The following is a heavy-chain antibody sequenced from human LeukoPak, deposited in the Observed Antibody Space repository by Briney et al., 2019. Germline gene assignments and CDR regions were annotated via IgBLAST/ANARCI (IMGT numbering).Heavy chain of an antibody. CDR2: IYYSGST. CDR1: GGSVSSGGYS. CDR3: ASHVTVLGTRGFDY. D-gene: IGHD6-19*01. J-gene: IGHJ4*02. V-gene: IGHV4-61*03. Sequence: KPSETLSLTCTVSGGSVSSGGYSWNWIRQPPGKTLEWIGYIYYSGSTNYNPSLKSRVTMSVDKSKNHFSLNLRSVTAADTAIYYCASHVTVLGTRGFDYWGQGILVTVSS.